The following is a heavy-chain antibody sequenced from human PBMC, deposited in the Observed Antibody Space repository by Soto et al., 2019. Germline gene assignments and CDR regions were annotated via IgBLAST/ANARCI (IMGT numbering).Heavy chain of an antibody. CDR1: GGTFSSYA. D-gene: IGHD3-10*01. CDR3: ARVLVTMVRGVIAYGMDV. J-gene: IGHJ6*02. V-gene: IGHV1-69*13. CDR2: IIPIFGTA. Sequence: SVKVSCKASGGTFSSYAISWVRQAPGQGLVWMGGIIPIFGTANYAQKFQGRVTITADESTSTAYMELSSLRSEDTAVYYCARVLVTMVRGVIAYGMDVWGQGTTVTVSS.